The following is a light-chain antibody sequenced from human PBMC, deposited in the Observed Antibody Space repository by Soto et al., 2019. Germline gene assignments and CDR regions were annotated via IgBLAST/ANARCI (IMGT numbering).Light chain of an antibody. V-gene: IGKV3-20*01. CDR1: QSITSSY. CDR3: HQYGSSPST. J-gene: IGKJ1*01. CDR2: GAS. Sequence: EIVLTQSPGTLSLSPGERATLSCRASQSITSSYLAWYQQKPGQAPRLLIYGASYRATGIPDRFSGSGSGTDFTLTISRLEPEDFAVYYCHQYGSSPSTFGQGTKVDNK.